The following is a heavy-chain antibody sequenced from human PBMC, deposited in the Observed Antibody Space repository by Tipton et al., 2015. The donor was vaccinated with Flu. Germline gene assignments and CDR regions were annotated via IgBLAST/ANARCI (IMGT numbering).Heavy chain of an antibody. CDR2: IYPGDSDT. CDR1: GYSFTSYW. J-gene: IGHJ3*02. Sequence: VQLVQSGTEVKKPGESLKISCKGSGYSFTSYWIGWVRQMPGKGLEWMGIIYPGDSDTRYSPSFQGQVTISADKSISTAYLQWSSLKASDTAMYYCARLGVITTQGPHDAFDIWGQGTMVTVSS. D-gene: IGHD3-22*01. CDR3: ARLGVITTQGPHDAFDI. V-gene: IGHV5-51*03.